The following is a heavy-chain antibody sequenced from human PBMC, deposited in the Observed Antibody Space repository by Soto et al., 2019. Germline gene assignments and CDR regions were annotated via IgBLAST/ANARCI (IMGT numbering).Heavy chain of an antibody. CDR3: ASSAAVAGTGLGY. CDR2: ISYDESNK. V-gene: IGHV3-30-3*01. CDR1: GFTFSSYA. D-gene: IGHD6-19*01. J-gene: IGHJ4*02. Sequence: RRLSCAASGFTFSSYAMHWVRQAPGKGLEWVAVISYDESNKYYADSVKGRFTISRDNSKNTLYLQMNSLRAEDTAVYYCASSAAVAGTGLGYWGQGTLVTVSS.